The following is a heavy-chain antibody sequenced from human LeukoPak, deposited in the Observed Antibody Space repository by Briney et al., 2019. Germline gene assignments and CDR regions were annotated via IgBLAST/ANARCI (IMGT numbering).Heavy chain of an antibody. CDR3: ARLFYYDSSGYYGFDF. CDR2: IYYSGST. CDR1: GGSISNYY. Sequence: PSETLSLTCTVSGGSISNYYWSWIRQPPGKGLEWIAYIYYSGSTNYNPSLKSRVTISVDTSKNQFSLKLSSVTATDTAVYYCARLFYYDSSGYYGFDFWGQGTLVTVSS. V-gene: IGHV4-59*08. J-gene: IGHJ4*02. D-gene: IGHD3-22*01.